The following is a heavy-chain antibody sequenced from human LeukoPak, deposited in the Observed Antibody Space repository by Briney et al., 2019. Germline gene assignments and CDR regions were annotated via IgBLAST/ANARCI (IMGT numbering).Heavy chain of an antibody. CDR1: GFTFGNYA. CDR3: AKTGGSSYSGADY. V-gene: IGHV3-23*01. CDR2: ISSSGGNT. D-gene: IGHD2-15*01. J-gene: IGHJ4*02. Sequence: GGSLRLSCAASGFTFGNYAMNWVRQAPGKGLEWVSGISSSGGNTYYADSVKGRFTISRDNSKNTLYLQMNSLTAEDTAVYYCAKTGGSSYSGADYWGQGTLVSVTS.